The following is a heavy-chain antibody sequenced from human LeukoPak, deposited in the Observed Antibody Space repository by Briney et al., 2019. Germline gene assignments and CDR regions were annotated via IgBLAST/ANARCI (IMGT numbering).Heavy chain of an antibody. D-gene: IGHD6-13*01. V-gene: IGHV3-30-3*01. CDR3: ARVGEYSSSWYGAYYFDY. CDR1: GFTFSSYA. CDR2: ISYDGSNK. Sequence: GGSLRLSCAASGFTFSSYAMSWVRQAPGKGLEWVAVISYDGSNKYYADSVKGRFTISRDNSKNTLYLQMNSLRAEDTAVYYCARVGEYSSSWYGAYYFDYWGQGTLVTVSS. J-gene: IGHJ4*02.